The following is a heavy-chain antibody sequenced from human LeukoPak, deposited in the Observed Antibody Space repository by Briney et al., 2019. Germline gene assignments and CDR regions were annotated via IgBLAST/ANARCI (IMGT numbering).Heavy chain of an antibody. CDR2: ISYDGSNK. D-gene: IGHD3-9*01. CDR1: GFTFSSYG. Sequence: GGSLRLSCAASGFTFSSYGMHWVRQAPGKGLEWVAVISYDGSNKYYADSVKGRFTISRDNSKNTLYLQMNSLRAEDTAVYYCARVDYDILTGYSYPWEFGWYFDLWGRGTLVTVSS. V-gene: IGHV3-30*03. CDR3: ARVDYDILTGYSYPWEFGWYFDL. J-gene: IGHJ2*01.